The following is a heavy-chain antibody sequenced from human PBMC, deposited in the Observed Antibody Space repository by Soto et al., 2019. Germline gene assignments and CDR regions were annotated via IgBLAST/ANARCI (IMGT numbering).Heavy chain of an antibody. V-gene: IGHV1-69*01. D-gene: IGHD3-22*01. Sequence: SVKVSCKAPGATFGNYAISCVRQAPEKGLEWMGGIIPIFSTANYAQKFQGRVTITAYESTSTAYMELSSMSSEDTAVYYCARGLSSVYYDSSGYSPPDYYYGMDVWGRGTRVTVSS. CDR2: IIPIFSTA. CDR1: GATFGNYA. J-gene: IGHJ6*01. CDR3: ARGLSSVYYDSSGYSPPDYYYGMDV.